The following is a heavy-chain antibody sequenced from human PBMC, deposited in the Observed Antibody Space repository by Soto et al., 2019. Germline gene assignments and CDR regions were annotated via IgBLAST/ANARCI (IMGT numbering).Heavy chain of an antibody. J-gene: IGHJ4*02. CDR1: GSTFSSYG. Sequence: QAQLVQSGAGVKKPGASVKVSCKASGSTFSSYGISWVPQAPGQGLEGMGWGSAYNGNTNYPQKLQGRFTMTTDTSTSTAEMELRSMSSDETAMYYCARDHVVRGSYYAYWCQGTLVTVS. CDR2: GSAYNGNT. D-gene: IGHD1-26*01. CDR3: ARDHVVRGSYYAY. V-gene: IGHV1-18*01.